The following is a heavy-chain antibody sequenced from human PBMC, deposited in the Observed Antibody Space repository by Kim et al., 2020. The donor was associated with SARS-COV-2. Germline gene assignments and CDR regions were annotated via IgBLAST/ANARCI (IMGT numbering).Heavy chain of an antibody. CDR1: GGSITSSSHY. V-gene: IGHV4-39*01. Sequence: SETLSLTCTVSGGSITSSSHYWGWIRQPPGKGLEWIGSMSYSGSTYYNSSLKSRVTMSVDTSKNQFSLKLSSVTAADTAVYYCARRGVRGVRDSKDAFDIWGQGTMVTVPS. CDR2: MSYSGST. J-gene: IGHJ3*02. CDR3: ARRGVRGVRDSKDAFDI. D-gene: IGHD3-10*01.